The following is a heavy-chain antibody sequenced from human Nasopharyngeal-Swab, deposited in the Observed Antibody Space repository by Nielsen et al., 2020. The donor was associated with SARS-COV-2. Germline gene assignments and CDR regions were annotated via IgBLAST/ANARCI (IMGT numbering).Heavy chain of an antibody. CDR3: ARALSGSNFASYGLDV. D-gene: IGHD3-22*01. J-gene: IGHJ6*02. CDR1: GGSISSSAYS. V-gene: IGHV4-61*02. CDR2: IFSSGST. Sequence: LRLSCSVSGGSISSSAYSWSWIRQPAGKELEWIGRIFSSGSTTKNSSLKSRVSMSIDTSRKQFSLKLTSVTAADTAVYYCARALSGSNFASYGLDVWGQGTTVTVSS.